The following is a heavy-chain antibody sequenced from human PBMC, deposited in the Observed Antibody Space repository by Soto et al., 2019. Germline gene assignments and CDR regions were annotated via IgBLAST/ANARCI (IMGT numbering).Heavy chain of an antibody. J-gene: IGHJ6*03. CDR2: ISSSRSTQ. CDR3: ARDGNIVATILSYYYYYYMDV. D-gene: IGHD5-12*01. CDR1: GFTFSSYS. Sequence: GSLRLSCAAPGFTFSSYSMNWVRQAPGKGLEWVAYISSSRSTQYSATSVRGRFTISRDNSKNTLYLQMNSLRAEDTAVYYCARDGNIVATILSYYYYYYMDVWGKGTTVTVSS. V-gene: IGHV3-48*01.